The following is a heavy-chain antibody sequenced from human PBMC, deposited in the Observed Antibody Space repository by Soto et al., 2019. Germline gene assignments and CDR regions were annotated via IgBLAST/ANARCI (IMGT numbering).Heavy chain of an antibody. CDR2: ISAYNGNT. D-gene: IGHD3-22*01. Sequence: GASVKVSFKASGYTFTRYGISWLRQAPGQGLEWMGWISAYNGNTNYAQKLQGRVTMTTDTSTSTAYMELRSLRSDDTAVYYCARDYDSRGSYWGQGTLVTVSS. CDR1: GYTFTRYG. J-gene: IGHJ4*02. V-gene: IGHV1-18*01. CDR3: ARDYDSRGSY.